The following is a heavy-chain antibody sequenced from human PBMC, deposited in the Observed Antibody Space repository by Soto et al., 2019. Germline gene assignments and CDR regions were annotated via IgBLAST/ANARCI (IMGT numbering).Heavy chain of an antibody. CDR3: ARAPTPYDILTGYLHYYYYGMDV. V-gene: IGHV4-59*01. J-gene: IGHJ6*02. CDR1: GGSISSYY. D-gene: IGHD3-9*01. Sequence: SLTCTASGGSISSYYWSWIRQPPGKGLEWIGYIYYSGSTNYNPSLKSRVTISVDTSKNQLSLKLSSVTAADTAVYYCARAPTPYDILTGYLHYYYYGMDVWGQGTTVTVSS. CDR2: IYYSGST.